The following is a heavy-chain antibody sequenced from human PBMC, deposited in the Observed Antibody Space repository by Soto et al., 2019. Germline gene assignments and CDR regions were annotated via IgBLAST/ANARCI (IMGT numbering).Heavy chain of an antibody. CDR3: AREVTTAAGNWFDP. D-gene: IGHD6-13*01. CDR2: IYYSGST. J-gene: IGHJ5*02. CDR1: GGSISSYY. Sequence: SETLSLTCTVSGGSISSYYWSWIRQPPGKGLEWIGYIYYSGSTNYNPSLKSRVTISVDTSKNQFSLKLSSVTAADTAVYYCAREVTTAAGNWFDPWGQGTLVTVSS. V-gene: IGHV4-59*01.